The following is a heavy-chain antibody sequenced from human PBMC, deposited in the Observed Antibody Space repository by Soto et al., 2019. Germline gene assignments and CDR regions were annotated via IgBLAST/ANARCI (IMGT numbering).Heavy chain of an antibody. D-gene: IGHD3-22*01. CDR2: IYHSGST. Sequence: QVQLQESGPGLVKPSGTLSLTCAVSGGSISSSNWWSWVRQPPGKGLEWIGEIYHSGSTNYNPSLKSRVTISVDESKNQFSLKLSSVTAADTAVYYCARALPSPYYDSSGLDYWGQGTLVTVSS. CDR1: GGSISSSNW. CDR3: ARALPSPYYDSSGLDY. J-gene: IGHJ4*02. V-gene: IGHV4-4*02.